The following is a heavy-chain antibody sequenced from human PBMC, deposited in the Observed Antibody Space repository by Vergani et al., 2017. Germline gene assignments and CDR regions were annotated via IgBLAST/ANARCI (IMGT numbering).Heavy chain of an antibody. CDR2: IYYSGRT. CDR1: GGSISDYY. Sequence: QVQLQESGPGLVKPSETLSLTCTVSGGSISDYYWSWIRQPPGKGLEWIGYIYYSGRTNYNPSLKSRITISVDTSKNQFSLTVSSVTAADTAVYYCARGEYYYATSGYPGTFDPWGQGTLVTVSS. D-gene: IGHD3-22*01. V-gene: IGHV4-59*01. CDR3: ARGEYYYATSGYPGTFDP. J-gene: IGHJ5*02.